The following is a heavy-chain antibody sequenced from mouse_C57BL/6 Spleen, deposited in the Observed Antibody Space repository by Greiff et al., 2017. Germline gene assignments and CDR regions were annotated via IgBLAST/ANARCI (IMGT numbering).Heavy chain of an antibody. J-gene: IGHJ1*03. D-gene: IGHD1-1*01. Sequence: DVMLVESGGGLVQPGGSMKLSCVASGFTFSNYWMNWVRQSPEKGLEWVAQIRLKSDNYATHYAESVKGRFTISRDDSKSSVYLQMNNLRAEDTGIYYCTDLTLTFITTVAGVWGTGTTVTVSS. CDR2: IRLKSDNYAT. V-gene: IGHV6-3*01. CDR3: TDLTLTFITTVAGV. CDR1: GFTFSNYW.